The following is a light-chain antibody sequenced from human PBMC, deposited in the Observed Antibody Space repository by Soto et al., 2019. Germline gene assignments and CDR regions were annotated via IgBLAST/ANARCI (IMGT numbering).Light chain of an antibody. CDR2: DAF. CDR3: QQYESLPLT. Sequence: EIVLTQSPGTLSLSPGERATLSCRASQSVSSSYLAWYQQKPGRAPRLLIHDAFMRATGIPDRFSGSGSGTDFTLTIARLEPEDFATYYCQQYESLPLTFGQGTRLEIK. V-gene: IGKV3-20*01. CDR1: QSVSSSY. J-gene: IGKJ5*01.